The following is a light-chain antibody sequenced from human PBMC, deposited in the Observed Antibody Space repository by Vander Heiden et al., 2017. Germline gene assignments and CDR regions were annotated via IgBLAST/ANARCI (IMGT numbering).Light chain of an antibody. Sequence: QSALTQPASVSGSPGQSITISCTGTSSDVGGYNYVSWYQQHPGKAPKLMIYDVSNRPSGGSNRFSGSKSGNTASLTISGLQAEDEADYYCSSYRSSSTVAFGGGTKLTVL. V-gene: IGLV2-14*03. CDR1: SSDVGGYNY. CDR3: SSYRSSSTVA. CDR2: DVS. J-gene: IGLJ2*01.